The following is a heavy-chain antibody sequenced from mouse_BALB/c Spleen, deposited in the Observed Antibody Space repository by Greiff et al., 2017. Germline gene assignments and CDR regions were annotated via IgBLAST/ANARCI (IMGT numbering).Heavy chain of an antibody. V-gene: IGHV1-14*01. Sequence: EVQGVESGPELVKPGASVKMSCKASGYTFTSYVMHWVKQKPGQGLEWIGYINPYNDGTKYNEKFKGKATLTADKSSSTAYMELSSLTSEDSAGYYCARRGTTVVSLRAKDYWGQGTSVTVSS. CDR3: ARRGTTVVSLRAKDY. D-gene: IGHD1-1*01. CDR2: INPYNDGT. J-gene: IGHJ4*01. CDR1: GYTFTSYV.